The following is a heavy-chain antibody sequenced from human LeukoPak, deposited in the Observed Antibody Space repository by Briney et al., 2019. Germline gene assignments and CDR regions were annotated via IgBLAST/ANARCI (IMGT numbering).Heavy chain of an antibody. Sequence: GGSLRLSCAASGFTFSSYGMHWVRQAPGKGLEWVAFIRYDGSNKYYADSVKGRFTISRDNSKNTLYLQMNSLRAEDTAVYYCARDGGGYDQNDAFDIWGQGTMVTVSS. CDR2: IRYDGSNK. J-gene: IGHJ3*02. CDR1: GFTFSSYG. V-gene: IGHV3-30*02. D-gene: IGHD3-22*01. CDR3: ARDGGGYDQNDAFDI.